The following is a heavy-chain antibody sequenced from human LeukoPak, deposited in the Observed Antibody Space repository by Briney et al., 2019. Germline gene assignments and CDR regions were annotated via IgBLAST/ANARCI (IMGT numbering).Heavy chain of an antibody. Sequence: PSETLSLTCTVSGGSISSYYWSWIRQAAGKGLEWIGHIYTSGSTKYNPSLKGRVTMSVDTSKNQYSLKVRSVTAADTAVYYCVRETYSSRYNWFDPWGQGTLVTVSS. J-gene: IGHJ5*02. V-gene: IGHV4-4*07. CDR2: IYTSGST. CDR1: GGSISSYY. D-gene: IGHD6-19*01. CDR3: VRETYSSRYNWFDP.